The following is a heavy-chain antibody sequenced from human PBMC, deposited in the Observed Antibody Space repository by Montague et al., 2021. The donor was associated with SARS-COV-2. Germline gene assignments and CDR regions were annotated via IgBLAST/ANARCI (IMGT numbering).Heavy chain of an antibody. J-gene: IGHJ6*02. CDR3: ARGLGGEYYYYGMDV. Sequence: SETLSLTCAVYGGSFSGYYWSWIRQPPGKGLEWIGEINHSGSTNYNPSLKSRVTISVDTSKNQFPLKLSSVTAADTAVYYCARGLGGEYYYYGMDVWGQGTTVTVSS. D-gene: IGHD7-27*01. CDR1: GGSFSGYY. CDR2: INHSGST. V-gene: IGHV4-34*01.